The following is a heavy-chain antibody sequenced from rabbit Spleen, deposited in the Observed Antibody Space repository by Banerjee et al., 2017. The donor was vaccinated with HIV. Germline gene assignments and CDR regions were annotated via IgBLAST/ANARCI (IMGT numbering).Heavy chain of an antibody. CDR3: ARDTGTSFSTYGMDL. Sequence: KESGGDLVKPGASLTLTCTASGFSFSSKYYMCWVRQAPGKGLECIACIYGGSSGSTYYASWAKGRFTISKTSSTTVTLQMTSLTAADTATYFCARDTGTSFSTYGMDLWGQGTLVTVS. V-gene: IGHV1S40*01. D-gene: IGHD8-1*01. CDR1: GFSFSSKYY. CDR2: IYGGSSGST. J-gene: IGHJ6*01.